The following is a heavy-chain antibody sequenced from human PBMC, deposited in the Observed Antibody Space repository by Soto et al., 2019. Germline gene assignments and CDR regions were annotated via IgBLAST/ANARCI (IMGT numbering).Heavy chain of an antibody. Sequence: GESLKISCKGSGYSFTSYWIGWVRQMPGKGLEWMGIIYPGDSDTRYSPSFQGQVTISADKSISTAYLQWSSLKASDTAMYYCARRTYIEAPGYYYYGMDVWGQGTTVTVSS. D-gene: IGHD6-6*01. V-gene: IGHV5-51*01. CDR1: GYSFTSYW. CDR2: IYPGDSDT. CDR3: ARRTYIEAPGYYYYGMDV. J-gene: IGHJ6*02.